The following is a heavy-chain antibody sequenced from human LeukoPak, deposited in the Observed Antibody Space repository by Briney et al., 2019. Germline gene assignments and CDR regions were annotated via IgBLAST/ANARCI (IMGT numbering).Heavy chain of an antibody. V-gene: IGHV3-21*01. Sequence: GGSLRLSCAASGFTFSDYSMNWVRQAPGKGLEWVSSISSSSSYIYYADSVKGRFTISRDNAKNSLYLQMNSLRAEDTAVYYCARGGDSSGYWFDPWGQGTLVTVSS. D-gene: IGHD3-22*01. J-gene: IGHJ5*02. CDR1: GFTFSDYS. CDR3: ARGGDSSGYWFDP. CDR2: ISSSSSYI.